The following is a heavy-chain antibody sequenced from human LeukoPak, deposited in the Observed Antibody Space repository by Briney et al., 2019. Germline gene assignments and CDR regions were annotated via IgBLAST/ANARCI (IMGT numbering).Heavy chain of an antibody. CDR1: GGSFSGYY. D-gene: IGHD3-16*01. V-gene: IGHV4-34*01. CDR2: INHSGST. CDR3: ARGVRDYVFDAFNI. Sequence: SETLSLTCAVYGGSFSGYYWSWIRQPPGKGLEWIGEINHSGSTNYNPSLKSRVTISIDTSKNQFSLKLTSVTAADTSVYYCARGVRDYVFDAFNIWGPGTMVTVSS. J-gene: IGHJ3*02.